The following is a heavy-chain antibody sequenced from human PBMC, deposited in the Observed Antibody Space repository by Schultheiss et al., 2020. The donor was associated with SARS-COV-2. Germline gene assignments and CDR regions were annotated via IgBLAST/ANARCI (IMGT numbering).Heavy chain of an antibody. Sequence: GGSLRLSCAASGFTFSSYPMTWVRQAPGKGLECVSSIGSRASDIYYADSVKGRFTTSRDNTKNSLYLQMNSLKAEDTAIYYCEAAGAWGQGTLVTVTS. J-gene: IGHJ5*02. CDR3: EAAGA. CDR1: GFTFSSYP. CDR2: IGSRASDI. V-gene: IGHV3-21*01. D-gene: IGHD6-13*01.